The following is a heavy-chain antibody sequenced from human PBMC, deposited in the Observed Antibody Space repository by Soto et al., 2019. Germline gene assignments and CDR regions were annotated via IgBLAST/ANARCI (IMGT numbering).Heavy chain of an antibody. CDR2: IYYTGST. D-gene: IGHD3-3*01. V-gene: IGHV4-61*01. J-gene: IGHJ6*03. CDR3: ARLPFDDIWSGTVPMDF. Sequence: SEPKPDTRSGAGGSSVNCSDRRVWIQKAPGKGLEWIGYIYYTGSTNYNPSLKSRVTISVDTSTNQFSLKLTSVTAADTALYFCARLPFDDIWSGTVPMDFLRKGTTVTVS. CDR1: GGSSVNCSDR.